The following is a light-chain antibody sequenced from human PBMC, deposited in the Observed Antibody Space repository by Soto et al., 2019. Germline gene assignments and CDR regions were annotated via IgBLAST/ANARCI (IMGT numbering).Light chain of an antibody. J-gene: IGKJ5*01. Sequence: DVHMTQSPSSLSASVGYRFTITCQASQNINTYLNWYQQKPVRAPKLLIHDASNLEAGVPSRFRGSGSGTDFTFTISRPQPEDTATYYCQQYETLPTFGQGTRLENK. CDR2: DAS. CDR1: QNINTY. CDR3: QQYETLPT. V-gene: IGKV1-33*01.